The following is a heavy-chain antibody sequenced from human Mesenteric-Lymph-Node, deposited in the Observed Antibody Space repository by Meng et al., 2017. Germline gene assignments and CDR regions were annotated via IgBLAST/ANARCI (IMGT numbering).Heavy chain of an antibody. D-gene: IGHD3-22*01. J-gene: IGHJ3*02. V-gene: IGHV4-61*01. CDR2: IYYSGST. CDR1: GGSVSSGSYY. Sequence: SETLSLTCTVSGGSVSSGSYYWSWIRQPPGKGLEWIGYIYYSGSTNYNPSLKSRVTISIDTSKNQFSLNLSSVTAADTAVYYCAKSRASSGYGAFDIWGQGTMVTVSS. CDR3: AKSRASSGYGAFDI.